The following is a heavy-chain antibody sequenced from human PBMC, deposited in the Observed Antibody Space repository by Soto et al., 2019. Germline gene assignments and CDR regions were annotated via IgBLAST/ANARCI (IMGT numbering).Heavy chain of an antibody. V-gene: IGHV4-34*01. CDR3: ALYYDFWSGYYTRFDY. CDR1: GGSFSVSY. D-gene: IGHD3-3*01. J-gene: IGHJ4*02. CDR2: INHSGST. Sequence: SDTLSLTCAVYGGSFSVSYGSGTRQPPGKGLEWIGEINHSGSTNYNPSLKSRVTISVDTSKNQFSLKLSSVTAADTAVYYCALYYDFWSGYYTRFDYWGQGTLVTVSS.